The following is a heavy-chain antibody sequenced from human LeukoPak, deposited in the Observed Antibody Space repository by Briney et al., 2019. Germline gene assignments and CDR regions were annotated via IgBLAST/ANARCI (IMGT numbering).Heavy chain of an antibody. V-gene: IGHV3-7*05. CDR1: GFTFSSYS. CDR3: ARKSYTSGCFDY. Sequence: GGSLRLSCAASGFTFSSYSMNWVRQAPGKGLEWVANIKQDGSEKYYVGSVKGRFTISRDNAKISLYLQMNSLRAEDTAVYYCARKSYTSGCFDYWGQGTLVTVSS. J-gene: IGHJ4*02. D-gene: IGHD6-19*01. CDR2: IKQDGSEK.